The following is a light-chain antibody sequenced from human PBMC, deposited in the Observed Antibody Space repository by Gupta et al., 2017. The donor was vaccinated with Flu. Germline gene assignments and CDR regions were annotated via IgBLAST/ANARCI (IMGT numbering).Light chain of an antibody. CDR3: QQYDNFPLT. J-gene: IGKJ4*01. CDR2: DES. Sequence: DIQMPQSPSSLSASLGDRVTITCQASQDISSYLNWYQQKPGKAPQLLIYDESNLESGVPSRFSGSGSGTAFSFTISSLQPEDIATYYCQQYDNFPLTFGGGTKVEIK. CDR1: QDISSY. V-gene: IGKV1-33*01.